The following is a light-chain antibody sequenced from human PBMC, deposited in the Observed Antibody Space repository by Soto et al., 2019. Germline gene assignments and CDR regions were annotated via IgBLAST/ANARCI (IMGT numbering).Light chain of an antibody. J-gene: IGKJ1*01. V-gene: IGKV3-15*01. CDR2: GAS. Sequence: EIVMTQSPATLSVSPGERATLSCRASQSVSNNLAWYQKKPGQAPRLLIYGASTRATGIPARFSGSGSGTELPLTISSLQSEDFAFYYCQQYNNWWTFGQGTRVEIK. CDR3: QQYNNWWT. CDR1: QSVSNN.